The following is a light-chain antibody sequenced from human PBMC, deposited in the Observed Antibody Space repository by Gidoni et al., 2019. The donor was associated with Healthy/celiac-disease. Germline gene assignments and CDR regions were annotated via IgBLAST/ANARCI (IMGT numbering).Light chain of an antibody. Sequence: EIVLTQSPGTLSLSPGERATLSCRASQSVISSYLAWYQQKPGQAPRLLIYGASSRATGIPDRFSGSGSGTDFTLTISRLEPEDFAVYYCHQYGSSPRTFGQGTKLEIK. CDR2: GAS. CDR1: QSVISSY. J-gene: IGKJ2*01. V-gene: IGKV3-20*01. CDR3: HQYGSSPRT.